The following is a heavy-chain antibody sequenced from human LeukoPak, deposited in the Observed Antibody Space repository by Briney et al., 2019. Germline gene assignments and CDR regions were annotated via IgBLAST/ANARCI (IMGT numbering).Heavy chain of an antibody. CDR1: GGSISRYH. Sequence: SETLSLICTVSGGSISRYHWSWIRQPPEKGLEWIGYIHNSGSTNYNPSLKSRVTISVDTPKKQVSLKLSSVTAADTAVYYCATLYCSSTSCQFDYWGQGTLVTVSS. D-gene: IGHD2-2*01. V-gene: IGHV4-59*01. CDR3: ATLYCSSTSCQFDY. J-gene: IGHJ4*02. CDR2: IHNSGST.